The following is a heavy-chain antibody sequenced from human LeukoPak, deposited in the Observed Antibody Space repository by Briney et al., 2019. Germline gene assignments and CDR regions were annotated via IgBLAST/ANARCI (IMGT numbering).Heavy chain of an antibody. J-gene: IGHJ4*02. CDR3: AGRGRDFDY. V-gene: IGHV3-7*03. D-gene: IGHD1-1*01. CDR1: GFTFSNYW. Sequence: GGSLRLSCAASGFTFSNYWMSWVRQAPGKGLEWVAHIKQDGTEKYYVDSVKGRFTISRDNAKNSLFLQMNSLRTEDTALYYCAGRGRDFDYWGQGTLVTVSS. CDR2: IKQDGTEK.